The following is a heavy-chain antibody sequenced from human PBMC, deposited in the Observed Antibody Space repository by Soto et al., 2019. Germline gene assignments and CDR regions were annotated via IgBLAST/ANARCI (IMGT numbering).Heavy chain of an antibody. D-gene: IGHD1-26*01. CDR3: ARDLGGSRDS. CDR1: GNTFTGYY. Sequence: QVQLVQSGAEVKKPGASVKVSCKASGNTFTGYYIHWVRQAPGQGLEWMGWINPNNDGTTYGEKFQGRVTMTRDTSTSTAYMALSRLRSDDTAVYYCARDLGGSRDSWGQGTLVTVSS. J-gene: IGHJ4*02. V-gene: IGHV1-2*02. CDR2: INPNNDGT.